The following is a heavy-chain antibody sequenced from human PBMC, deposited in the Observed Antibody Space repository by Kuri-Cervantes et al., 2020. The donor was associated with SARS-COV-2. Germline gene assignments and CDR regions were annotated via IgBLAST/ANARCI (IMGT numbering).Heavy chain of an antibody. Sequence: GSSLKISCVASGFSSSDYAMSWVRQTPGEGLEWISVISGSAGRTYYADAVKGRFTVTKDNFRKTLYLQTNSLRAEDTAVYYCAKENRLYYYMDVWGKGTTVTVSS. CDR3: AKENRLYYYMDV. CDR2: ISGSAGRT. D-gene: IGHD1-14*01. J-gene: IGHJ6*03. V-gene: IGHV3-23*01. CDR1: GFSSSDYA.